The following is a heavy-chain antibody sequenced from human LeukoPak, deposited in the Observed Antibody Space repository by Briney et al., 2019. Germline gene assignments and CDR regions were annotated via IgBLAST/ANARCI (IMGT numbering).Heavy chain of an antibody. CDR1: GYTFTSYG. CDR3: ARDPLAYQDYDILTGYGDNYYMDV. D-gene: IGHD3-9*01. V-gene: IGHV1-18*01. J-gene: IGHJ6*03. Sequence: GASVKVSCKASGYTFTSYGISWVRQAPGQGLEWMGWISAYNGNTHYAQKLQGRVTMTTDTSTSTAYMELRSLRSDDTAVYYCARDPLAYQDYDILTGYGDNYYMDVWGKGTTVTVSS. CDR2: ISAYNGNT.